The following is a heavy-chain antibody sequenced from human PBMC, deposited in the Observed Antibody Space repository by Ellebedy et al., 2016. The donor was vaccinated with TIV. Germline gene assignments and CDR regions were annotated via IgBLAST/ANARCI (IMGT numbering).Heavy chain of an antibody. D-gene: IGHD3-10*01. Sequence: SGPTLVKPTETLTLTCTVSGFSLSNASMGVSWIRQPPGKALEWLALIYWNDDKRYSPSLKSRLTITKDTSKNQVVLTMTNMDPVDTTTYYSARGSQLHYYYYGMDVWGQGTTVTVSS. V-gene: IGHV2-5*01. CDR1: GFSLSNASMG. J-gene: IGHJ6*02. CDR2: IYWNDDK. CDR3: ARGSQLHYYYYGMDV.